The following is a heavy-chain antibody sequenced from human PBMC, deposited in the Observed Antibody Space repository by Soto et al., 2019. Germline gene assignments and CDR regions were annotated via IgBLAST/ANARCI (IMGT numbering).Heavy chain of an antibody. D-gene: IGHD2-2*01. CDR2: IYYSGNT. CDR3: VRYCSTTKCPFDY. Sequence: SETLSLTCTVSGGSISSGGSYWGWIRQPPGKGLEWIGYIYYSGNTYFNPSLKSRVTLSVDTSKNQFSLNLSSVTAADTAVYYCVRYCSTTKCPFDYWGQGTLVTVS. CDR1: GGSISSGGSY. V-gene: IGHV4-30-4*01. J-gene: IGHJ4*02.